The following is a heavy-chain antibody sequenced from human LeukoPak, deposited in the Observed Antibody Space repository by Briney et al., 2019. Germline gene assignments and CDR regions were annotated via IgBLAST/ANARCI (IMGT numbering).Heavy chain of an antibody. CDR1: GGSFSGYY. CDR2: INHSGST. CDR3: ARVPGGWINWFDP. D-gene: IGHD6-19*01. V-gene: IGHV4-34*01. J-gene: IGHJ5*02. Sequence: PSETLSLTCAVYGGSFSGYYWSWIRQPPGKGLEWIGEINHSGSTNYNPSLKSRVTISVDTSKNQFSLKVRSVTAADTAVYYCARVPGGWINWFDPWGQGTLVTVSS.